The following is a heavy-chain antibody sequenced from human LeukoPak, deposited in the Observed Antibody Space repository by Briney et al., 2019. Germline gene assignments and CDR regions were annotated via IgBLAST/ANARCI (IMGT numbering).Heavy chain of an antibody. J-gene: IGHJ4*02. V-gene: IGHV3-20*04. Sequence: GGSLRLSCAASGFTFSSYAMSWVRQAPGKGLEWVSGINWNGGSTGYADSVKGRFTISRDNAKNSLYLQMNSLRAEDTALYYCARGRAAAGSYYFDYWGQGTLVTVSS. CDR3: ARGRAAAGSYYFDY. D-gene: IGHD6-13*01. CDR1: GFTFSSYA. CDR2: INWNGGST.